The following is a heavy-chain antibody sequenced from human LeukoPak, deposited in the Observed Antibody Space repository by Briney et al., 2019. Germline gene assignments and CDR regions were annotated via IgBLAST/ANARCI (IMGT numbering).Heavy chain of an antibody. J-gene: IGHJ4*02. CDR1: GFTFSSYG. CDR3: AKIGRISIGDFDY. Sequence: GGSLRLSCAAPGFTFSSYGMHWVRQAPGKGLEWVAFIRYDGSNKYYADSVKGRFTISRDNSKNTLYLQMNSLRAEDTAVYYCAKIGRISIGDFDYWGQGTLVTVSS. V-gene: IGHV3-30*02. D-gene: IGHD3-10*01. CDR2: IRYDGSNK.